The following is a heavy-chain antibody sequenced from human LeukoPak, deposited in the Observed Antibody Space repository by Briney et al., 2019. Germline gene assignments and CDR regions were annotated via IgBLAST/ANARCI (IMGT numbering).Heavy chain of an antibody. Sequence: GGSLRLSCTPSGFTFSSYGMHWVPQAPGKGVEWVAVIWFDGSNKYYADSVKGRLTISRDNSKSTLYLQMNSLRAEDTAVYYCAKAVAATGHYYFGMDVWGQGTTVTVSS. CDR1: GFTFSSYG. CDR2: IWFDGSNK. D-gene: IGHD6-19*01. J-gene: IGHJ6*02. V-gene: IGHV3-33*06. CDR3: AKAVAATGHYYFGMDV.